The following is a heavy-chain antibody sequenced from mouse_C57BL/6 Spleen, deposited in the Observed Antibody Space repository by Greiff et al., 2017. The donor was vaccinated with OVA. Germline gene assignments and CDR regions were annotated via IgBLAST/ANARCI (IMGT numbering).Heavy chain of an antibody. CDR1: GYTFTDYY. D-gene: IGHD2-12*01. Sequence: EVQLHQSGPELVKPGASVKISCKASGYTFTDYYMNWVKQSHGKSLEWIGDINPNNGGTSYNQKFKGKATLTVDKSSSTAYMELRSLTSEDSAVYYCARYYSVPMDYWGQGTSVTVSS. J-gene: IGHJ4*01. CDR2: INPNNGGT. V-gene: IGHV1-26*01. CDR3: ARYYSVPMDY.